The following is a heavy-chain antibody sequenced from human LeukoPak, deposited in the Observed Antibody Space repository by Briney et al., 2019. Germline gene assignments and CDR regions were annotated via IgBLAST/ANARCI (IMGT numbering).Heavy chain of an antibody. Sequence: PGGSLRLSCAASGFTFSSYEMNWVRQAPGKGLEWISYISGSGSTIYYADSVKGRFTISRDNAKNSLYLQMNSLRAEDTAVYYCARDMGSYYPDWFDPWGQGTLVTVSS. CDR3: ARDMGSYYPDWFDP. CDR2: ISGSGSTI. D-gene: IGHD1-26*01. V-gene: IGHV3-48*03. J-gene: IGHJ5*02. CDR1: GFTFSSYE.